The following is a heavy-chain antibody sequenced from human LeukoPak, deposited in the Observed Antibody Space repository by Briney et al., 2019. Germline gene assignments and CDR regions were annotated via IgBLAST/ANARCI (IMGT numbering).Heavy chain of an antibody. CDR3: ARDLGIVVVVAATPGVDY. CDR2: INPSGGST. D-gene: IGHD2-15*01. J-gene: IGHJ4*02. V-gene: IGHV1-46*01. CDR1: GYTFTSYY. Sequence: ASVKVSFKASGYTFTSYYMHWVRQAPGQGLEWMGLINPSGGSTSYAQKFQGRVTMTRDTSTSTVYMELSSLRSEDTAVYYCARDLGIVVVVAATPGVDYWGQGTLVTVSS.